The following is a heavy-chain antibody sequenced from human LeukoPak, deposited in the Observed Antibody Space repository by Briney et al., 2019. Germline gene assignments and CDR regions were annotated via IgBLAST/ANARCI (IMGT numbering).Heavy chain of an antibody. Sequence: TGGSLRLSCAASGFTFSTYDMHWVRQAPGKGLEWVSVISNDGSKKYYADSVKGRFTISRDNSKNTLSLLMNSLSTEDTAVYYCAKITLVASTPFDYWGQGALVTVSS. CDR3: AKITLVASTPFDY. V-gene: IGHV3-30*18. J-gene: IGHJ4*02. D-gene: IGHD2-15*01. CDR2: ISNDGSKK. CDR1: GFTFSTYD.